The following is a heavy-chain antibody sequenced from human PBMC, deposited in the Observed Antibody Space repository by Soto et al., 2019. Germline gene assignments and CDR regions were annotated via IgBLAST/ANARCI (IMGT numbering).Heavy chain of an antibody. Sequence: EVQLLESGGGLVQPGGSLRLSCAASGFTFSSYAISWVRQAPGKGLEWVSAISGSGGSTYYADSVKGRFTISRDNSKNTLYLQMISLRAEDTAVYYCAKLGGSGSYYPLARDYYFDYWGQGTLVTVSS. D-gene: IGHD3-10*01. J-gene: IGHJ4*02. CDR1: GFTFSSYA. V-gene: IGHV3-23*01. CDR3: AKLGGSGSYYPLARDYYFDY. CDR2: ISGSGGST.